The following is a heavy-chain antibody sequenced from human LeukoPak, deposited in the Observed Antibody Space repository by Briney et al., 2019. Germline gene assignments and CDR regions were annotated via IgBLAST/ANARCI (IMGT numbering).Heavy chain of an antibody. CDR1: GGSISSSSYY. CDR3: ARDSKYSSSYGY. V-gene: IGHV4-39*07. J-gene: IGHJ4*02. D-gene: IGHD6-13*01. Sequence: PSETLSLTCTVSGGSISSSSYYWGWIRQPPGKGLEWIGSIYYSGTTYYNPSLKSRVTISVDPSKNQFSLKLSSVTAADTAVYYCARDSKYSSSYGYWGQGTLVTVSS. CDR2: IYYSGTT.